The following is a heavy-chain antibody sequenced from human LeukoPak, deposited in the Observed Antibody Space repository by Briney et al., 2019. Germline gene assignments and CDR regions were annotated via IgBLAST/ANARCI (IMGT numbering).Heavy chain of an antibody. CDR2: INHSGST. Sequence: SETLSLTCAVYGGSFSGYYWSWIRQPPGKGLEWIGEINHSGSTNYNPSLKSRVTISVDTSKNQFSLKLSSVTAADTAVYYCARGLKRRYFDWLLPTYFDYWGQGTLVTVSS. D-gene: IGHD3-9*01. CDR1: GGSFSGYY. V-gene: IGHV4-34*01. J-gene: IGHJ4*02. CDR3: ARGLKRRYFDWLLPTYFDY.